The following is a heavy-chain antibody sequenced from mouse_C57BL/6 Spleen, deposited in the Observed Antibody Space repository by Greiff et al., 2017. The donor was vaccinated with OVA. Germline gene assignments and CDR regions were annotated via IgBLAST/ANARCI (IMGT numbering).Heavy chain of an antibody. CDR3: AGQLRLGYYFDY. Sequence: EVKLMESGPELVKPGASVKISCKASGYSFTDYNMNWVKQSNGKSLEWIGVINPNYGTTSYNQKFKGKATLTVDQSSSTAYMQLNSLTSEDSAVYYCAGQLRLGYYFDYWGQGTTLTVSS. V-gene: IGHV1-39*01. CDR1: GYSFTDYN. D-gene: IGHD3-2*02. CDR2: INPNYGTT. J-gene: IGHJ2*01.